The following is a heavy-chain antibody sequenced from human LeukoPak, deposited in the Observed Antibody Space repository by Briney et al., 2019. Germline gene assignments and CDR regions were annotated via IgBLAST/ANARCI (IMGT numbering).Heavy chain of an antibody. D-gene: IGHD2-21*02. V-gene: IGHV3-48*01. J-gene: IGHJ4*02. CDR1: GFIFSSYS. CDR2: ISSSSSTI. Sequence: GGSLRLSCAASGFIFSSYSMNWVRQAPGKGLEWVSYISSSSSTIYYADSVKGRFTISRDNSKNTLYLQLTSLRTEDTAVYYCAKDRGDFPPYFDYWGQGTLVTVSS. CDR3: AKDRGDFPPYFDY.